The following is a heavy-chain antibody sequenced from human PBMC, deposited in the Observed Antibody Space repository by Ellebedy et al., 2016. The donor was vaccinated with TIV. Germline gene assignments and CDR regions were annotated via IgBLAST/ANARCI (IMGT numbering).Heavy chain of an antibody. Sequence: PGGSLRLFCAASGFTFNSDSMHWVRQAPGKGLEWVAGISFHGNDKHYADSVKGRFTISRDNSENMLYLQMNSLRAEDTAVYYCAREGGAAGTVALDIWGQGTMVTVSS. D-gene: IGHD6-13*01. J-gene: IGHJ3*02. CDR3: AREGGAAGTVALDI. CDR1: GFTFNSDS. CDR2: ISFHGNDK. V-gene: IGHV3-30*01.